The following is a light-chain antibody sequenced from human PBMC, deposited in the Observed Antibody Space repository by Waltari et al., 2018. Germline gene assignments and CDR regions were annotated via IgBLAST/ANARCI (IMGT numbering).Light chain of an antibody. V-gene: IGLV5-39*01. CDR3: AMWHTNTWI. CDR2: FYSDSSN. Sequence: PVLTQPTSLSASPGASARLTCTLNSGINLGSYNIFWYQQKPGSPPRFLLNFYSDSSNLQGSGVPSRFSGSKDTSANAGLLLFSGLQAEDEADYYCAMWHTNTWIVGGGTRLTVL. CDR1: SGINLGSYN. J-gene: IGLJ2*01.